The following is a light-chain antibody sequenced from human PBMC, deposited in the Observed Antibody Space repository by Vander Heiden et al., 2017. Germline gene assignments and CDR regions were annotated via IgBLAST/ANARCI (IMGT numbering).Light chain of an antibody. V-gene: IGLV2-23*02. J-gene: IGLJ3*02. CDR1: SSDDGSYNL. Sequence: QSALTQPASVSGSLGQSITISCIGTSSDDGSYNLVSWYQQRPGKAPKLMIYEVSKRPSGVSNRVSGSKSGNTASLTISGLQAEDEADYYCCSYAGSSTAFGGGTKVTVL. CDR2: EVS. CDR3: CSYAGSSTA.